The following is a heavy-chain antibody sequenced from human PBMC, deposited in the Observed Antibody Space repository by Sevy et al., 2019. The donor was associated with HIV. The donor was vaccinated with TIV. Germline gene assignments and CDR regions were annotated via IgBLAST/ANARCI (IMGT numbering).Heavy chain of an antibody. CDR1: GFIFSSYA. D-gene: IGHD3-3*01. CDR3: AKGRVGYSDFWSGYHFDF. Sequence: GGSLRLSCVVSGFIFSSYAIHWVRQAPGKGLEWVALISFDGSNKYYADSVKGRFTISRDNSKSTLYLQMNSLRTEDTAVYYCAKGRVGYSDFWSGYHFDFWGQGTLVTVSS. J-gene: IGHJ4*02. V-gene: IGHV3-30*18. CDR2: ISFDGSNK.